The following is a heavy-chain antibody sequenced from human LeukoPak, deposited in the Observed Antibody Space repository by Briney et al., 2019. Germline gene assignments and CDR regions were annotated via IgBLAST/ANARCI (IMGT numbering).Heavy chain of an antibody. CDR2: MNPNSGNT. D-gene: IGHD5-12*01. CDR1: GYTFTGYD. V-gene: IGHV1-8*01. CDR3: AREYRHQPD. J-gene: IGHJ4*02. Sequence: ASVKVSCKASGYTFTGYDINWVRPATGQGLEWMGWMNPNSGNTGYAQKFQGRFTMTWDTSITTAYMELSSLRSEDTAVYYCAREYRHQPDWGQGTLVTVSS.